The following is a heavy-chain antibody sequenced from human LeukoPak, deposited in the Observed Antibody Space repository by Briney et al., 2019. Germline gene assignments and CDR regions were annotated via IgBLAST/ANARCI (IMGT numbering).Heavy chain of an antibody. J-gene: IGHJ4*02. CDR2: ISGSGTYI. CDR1: GFTFSRYA. D-gene: IGHD3-10*01. V-gene: IGHV3-21*01. CDR3: ARGSGVQVWSSLDY. Sequence: PGGSLRLSCAASGFTFSRYAMSCVRQAPGKGLEWVSSISGSGTYIYYAYSVKGRFTISRDNAKNSLHLQMNSLRADDTAVYYCARGSGVQVWSSLDYWGQGTRVTVSS.